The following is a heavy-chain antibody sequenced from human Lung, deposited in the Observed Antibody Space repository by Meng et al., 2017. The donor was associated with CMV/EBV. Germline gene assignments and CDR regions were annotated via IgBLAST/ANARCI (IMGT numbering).Heavy chain of an antibody. CDR3: ARADKVRFDY. CDR2: IYHSGST. Sequence: QGRRQESGPGLVKLSGTVSLTCAVSGGSMSSTHWWSWVRQPPGKGLEWIGEIYHSGSTNHNPSLKSRVSISVDKSKNQFSLKLSSVTAADTAVYYCARADKVRFDYWGQGTLVTVSS. V-gene: IGHV4-4*02. CDR1: GGSMSSTHW. J-gene: IGHJ4*02.